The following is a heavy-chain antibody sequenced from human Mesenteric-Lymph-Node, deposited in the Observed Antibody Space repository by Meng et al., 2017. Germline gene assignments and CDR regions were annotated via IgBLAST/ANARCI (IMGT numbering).Heavy chain of an antibody. V-gene: IGHV4-4*02. CDR1: GVSISSNIR. CDR2: IDDSGST. J-gene: IGHJ4*02. D-gene: IGHD1-26*01. CDR3: ARGKQDAWELLAY. Sequence: QVQLQEAGPGLVKPSGTLSLTCGVSGVSISSNIRWTWVRQPTGKGLEWIGDIDDSGSTNYNPSLNSRISISLDKSKNHFSLKVNSVTAADTAAYYCARGKQDAWELLAYWGQGALVTVSS.